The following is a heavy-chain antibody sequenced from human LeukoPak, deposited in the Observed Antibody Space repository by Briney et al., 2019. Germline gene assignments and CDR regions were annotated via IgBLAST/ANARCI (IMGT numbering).Heavy chain of an antibody. CDR3: AGDKGSIDP. CDR2: IYYSGST. CDR1: GGSISSYY. Sequence: SETLSLTCTVSGGSISSYYWSWIRQPPGKGLEWIGYIYYSGSTNYNPSLKSRVTISVDTSKNQFSLKLSSVTAADTAVYYCAGDKGSIDPWGQGTLVTVSS. D-gene: IGHD2-2*01. V-gene: IGHV4-59*01. J-gene: IGHJ5*02.